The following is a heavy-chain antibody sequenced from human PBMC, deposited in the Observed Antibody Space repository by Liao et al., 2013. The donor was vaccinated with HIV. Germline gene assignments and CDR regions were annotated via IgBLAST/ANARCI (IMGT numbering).Heavy chain of an antibody. J-gene: IGHJ6*03. CDR3: ARAPRSDYYYYMDV. CDR2: IYYSGST. CDR1: GGSISSYY. V-gene: IGHV4-59*01. Sequence: QVQLQESGSGLVKPSETLSLTCTVSGGSISSYYWSWIRQPPGKGLEWIGYIYYSGSTNYNPSLKSRVTISVDTSKNQFSLKLSSVTAADTAVYYCARAPRSDYYYYMDVWGKGTTVTVSS.